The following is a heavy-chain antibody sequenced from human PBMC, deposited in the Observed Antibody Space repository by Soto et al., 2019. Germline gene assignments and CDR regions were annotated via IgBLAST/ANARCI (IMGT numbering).Heavy chain of an antibody. CDR3: ATRLTIFGILKLSNWFDP. CDR2: IVVGSGNT. Sequence: GGAGKVSCNASGFTFTSSAVQWVRHARGQRLEWIGWIVVGSGNTNYAQKFQERVTITREMSTSTAYMELSSMRAEDTAVYYCATRLTIFGILKLSNWFDPWGQGTMVP. CDR1: GFTFTSSA. J-gene: IGHJ5*02. D-gene: IGHD3-3*01. V-gene: IGHV1-58*01.